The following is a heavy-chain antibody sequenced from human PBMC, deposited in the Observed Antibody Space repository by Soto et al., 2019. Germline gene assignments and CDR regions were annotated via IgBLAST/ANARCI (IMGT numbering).Heavy chain of an antibody. CDR3: AKALGGNFDY. CDR2: ISYDGSNK. J-gene: IGHJ4*02. V-gene: IGHV3-30*18. CDR1: GFTFSSYC. Sequence: GGSLRLSCAASGFTFSSYCMHWVRQAPGKGLEWVAVISYDGSNKYYADSVKGRFTISRDNSKNTLYLQMNSLRAEDTAVYYCAKALGGNFDYWGQGTLVTVSS.